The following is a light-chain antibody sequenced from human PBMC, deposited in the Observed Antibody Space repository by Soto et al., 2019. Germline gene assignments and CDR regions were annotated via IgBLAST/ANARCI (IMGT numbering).Light chain of an antibody. V-gene: IGKV1-5*03. J-gene: IGKJ1*01. CDR2: TAS. CDR1: QSISSW. CDR3: QQYNSYST. Sequence: DIQMTQSPSTLSASVGDRVTITCRASQSISSWLAWYQEKPGKAPELLVYTASSLESGVPSRFSGSGSGTEFTLTISSLQPDDFATYYCQQYNSYSTFGQGTKVDI.